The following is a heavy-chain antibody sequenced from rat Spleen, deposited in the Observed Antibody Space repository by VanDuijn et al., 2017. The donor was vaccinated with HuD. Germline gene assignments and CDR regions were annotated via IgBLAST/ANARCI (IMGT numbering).Heavy chain of an antibody. CDR2: VWAGGGT. CDR1: GFSLSSYG. J-gene: IGHJ2*01. CDR3: ARHTMGIFFDY. D-gene: IGHD1-7*01. Sequence: QVQLKESGPGLVQPSQTLSLTCTVSGFSLSSYGVIWVRQPPGKGLEWMGTVWAGGGTNYNSAVQSRLSISRDTSKSQVFLKMNSLQPEDTGTYYCARHTMGIFFDYWGQGVMVTVSS. V-gene: IGHV2-72*01.